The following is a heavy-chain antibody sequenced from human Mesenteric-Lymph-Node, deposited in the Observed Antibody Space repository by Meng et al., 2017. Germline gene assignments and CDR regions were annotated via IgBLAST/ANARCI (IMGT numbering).Heavy chain of an antibody. Sequence: GQLVRSGGEVKKPGSSVKVPCKASGGTVSSYAISWVRQAPGQGLEWMGGIIPIFGTANYAQKFQGRVTITADESTSTAYMELSSLRSEDTAVYYCARDDYGGKRGAFDYWGQGTLVTVSS. CDR3: ARDDYGGKRGAFDY. V-gene: IGHV1-69*01. CDR1: GGTVSSYA. D-gene: IGHD4-23*01. J-gene: IGHJ4*02. CDR2: IIPIFGTA.